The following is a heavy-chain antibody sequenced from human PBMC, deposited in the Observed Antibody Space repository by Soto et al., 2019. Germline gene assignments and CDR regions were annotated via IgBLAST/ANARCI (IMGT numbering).Heavy chain of an antibody. Sequence: PSDTLSLTCAVYGVSFSGYYWSWIRQPPGKGLEWIGEINYRGSTNYNPSLKSRVTISVDTSKNQFSLKLSSVTAADTAVYYCARGTWLRSAFDIWGQGTMVT. D-gene: IGHD5-12*01. CDR1: GVSFSGYY. CDR3: ARGTWLRSAFDI. V-gene: IGHV4-34*01. CDR2: INYRGST. J-gene: IGHJ3*02.